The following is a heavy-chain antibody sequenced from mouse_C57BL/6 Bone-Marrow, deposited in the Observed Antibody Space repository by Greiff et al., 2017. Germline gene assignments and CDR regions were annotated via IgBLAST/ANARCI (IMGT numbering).Heavy chain of an antibody. CDR3: ARTGTGFDY. CDR1: GYTFTNYW. CDR2: IYPGGGYT. V-gene: IGHV1-63*01. Sequence: VQLQQSGAELVRPGTSVKMSCKASGYTFTNYWIGWAKQRPGHGLEWIGDIYPGGGYTNSNAKFKGKATLTADKSSSTAYLQFSSLTSEDSDIDYCARTGTGFDYWGQGTTLTVSS. D-gene: IGHD4-1*01. J-gene: IGHJ2*01.